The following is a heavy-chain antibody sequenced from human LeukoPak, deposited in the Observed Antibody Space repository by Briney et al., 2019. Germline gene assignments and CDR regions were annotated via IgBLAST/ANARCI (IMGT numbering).Heavy chain of an antibody. Sequence: ASVKVSCKASGYAFTSYDINWVRQATGQGLEWMGWMNPNSGNTGYAQKFQGGVTMTRNTSISTAYMELSSLRSEDTAVYYCARYPVDTAMVTGYYYYGMDVWGQGTTVTVSS. CDR1: GYAFTSYD. CDR3: ARYPVDTAMVTGYYYYGMDV. J-gene: IGHJ6*02. CDR2: MNPNSGNT. D-gene: IGHD5-18*01. V-gene: IGHV1-8*01.